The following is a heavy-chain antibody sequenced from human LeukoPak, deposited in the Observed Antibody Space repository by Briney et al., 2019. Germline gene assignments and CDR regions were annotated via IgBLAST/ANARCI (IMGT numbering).Heavy chain of an antibody. V-gene: IGHV1-2*04. J-gene: IGHJ4*02. D-gene: IGHD3-10*01. CDR2: INPNSGGT. CDR3: ARRRGAGSYDFDY. Sequence: ASVTLSCTASGYTFTGYYMHWLRQAPGQGPEWMGWINPNSGGTNNTQKFQGWVTMTRYTSIRTAYMELSRLRSDDTGVYYCARRRGAGSYDFDYWGQGTLVTVSS. CDR1: GYTFTGYY.